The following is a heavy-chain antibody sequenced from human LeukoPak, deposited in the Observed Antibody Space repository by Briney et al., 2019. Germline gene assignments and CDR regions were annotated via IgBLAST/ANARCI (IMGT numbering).Heavy chain of an antibody. CDR2: ISNISTYI. Sequence: GGSLRLSCAASGFTFSGYTMTWVRQAPGKGLEWVSSISNISTYIYYADSVKDRFTISRDNVQNSLYLQMNSLRAEDTAVYYCAREGDYGPEYFQHWGQGTLVTVSS. J-gene: IGHJ1*01. V-gene: IGHV3-21*04. CDR1: GFTFSGYT. D-gene: IGHD4-17*01. CDR3: AREGDYGPEYFQH.